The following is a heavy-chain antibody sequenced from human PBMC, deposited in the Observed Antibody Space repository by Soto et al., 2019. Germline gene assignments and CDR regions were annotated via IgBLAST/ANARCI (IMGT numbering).Heavy chain of an antibody. CDR2: INPNSGGT. CDR1: GYTFTAYY. J-gene: IGHJ4*02. D-gene: IGHD2-2*01. V-gene: IGHV1-2*02. CDR3: ARLTVPLDIVVLPDASFDF. Sequence: QVQLVQSGAEVKKPGASVKVSCKASGYTFTAYYIHWVRQAPGQGLEWMGWINPNSGGTNYAQKFQGRVAMTRDTSISPAYRELSRLRSDDTAVYYCARLTVPLDIVVLPDASFDFWGQGALVTVSS.